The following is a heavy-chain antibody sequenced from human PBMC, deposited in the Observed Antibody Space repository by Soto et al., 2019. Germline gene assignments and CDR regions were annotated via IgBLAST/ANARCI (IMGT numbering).Heavy chain of an antibody. D-gene: IGHD5-12*01. Sequence: QVQLVQSGAEVKKPGASVKVSCKASGYTFTSYDINWVRQATGHGLEWMGWLNPNSGNTAYAQKFQGRVTMTSNTSISTAYVEQSSLRSEHTAVYYCGRERRDGYDNWGQGTLVTVSS. J-gene: IGHJ4*02. V-gene: IGHV1-8*01. CDR2: LNPNSGNT. CDR1: GYTFTSYD. CDR3: GRERRDGYDN.